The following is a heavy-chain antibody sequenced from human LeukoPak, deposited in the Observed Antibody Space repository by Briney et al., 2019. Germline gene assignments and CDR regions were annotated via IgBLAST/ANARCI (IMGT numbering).Heavy chain of an antibody. CDR3: ARDVDYDSSGYC. CDR1: GYTFTSYG. V-gene: IGHV1-18*01. CDR2: ISAYNGNT. J-gene: IGHJ3*01. Sequence: ASVKVSCKASGYTFTSYGISRVRPAPGQGLEWTGWISAYNGNTNYAQKLQGRVTMTTDTSTRTAYMELRSLRSADTAVYYCARDVDYDSSGYCWGQGTMVTVSS. D-gene: IGHD3-22*01.